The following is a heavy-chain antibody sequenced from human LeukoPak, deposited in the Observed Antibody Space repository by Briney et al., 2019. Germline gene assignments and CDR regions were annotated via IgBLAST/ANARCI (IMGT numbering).Heavy chain of an antibody. D-gene: IGHD5-24*01. CDR2: INLRGST. V-gene: IGHV4-34*01. Sequence: SETLSLTCAVYGGSFNDYYWNWIRQPPGKGLEWIGEINLRGSTTYNPSLKSRVTISLDESKNQFSLKLSSVTAADTAVYYCARVRDGYNDAYDVWGQGTMVTVPS. CDR3: ARVRDGYNDAYDV. CDR1: GGSFNDYY. J-gene: IGHJ3*01.